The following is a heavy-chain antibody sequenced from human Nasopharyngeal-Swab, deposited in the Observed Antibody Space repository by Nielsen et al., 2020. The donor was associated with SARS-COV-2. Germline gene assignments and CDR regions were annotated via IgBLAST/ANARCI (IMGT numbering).Heavy chain of an antibody. D-gene: IGHD1-26*01. Sequence: GGSLRLSCAASGFSFSSYDIHWVRQAPGKGLEWVAGISYDGGQKYYGGSVEGRFTISRDNARNTLYLQMNSLRPEDTAVYYCTRDIGGRAAYWGQGTLVTVSS. V-gene: IGHV3-30*03. CDR3: TRDIGGRAAY. CDR1: GFSFSSYD. J-gene: IGHJ4*02. CDR2: ISYDGGQK.